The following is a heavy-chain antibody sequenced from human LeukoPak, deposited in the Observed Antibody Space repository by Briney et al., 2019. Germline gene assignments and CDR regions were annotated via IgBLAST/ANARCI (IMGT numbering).Heavy chain of an antibody. D-gene: IGHD3-10*01. V-gene: IGHV1-2*02. CDR1: GYTFTGYY. Sequence: GASVKVSCKASGYTFTGYYMHWVRQAPGQGLEWMGWINPNSGGTNYAQKFQGRVTMTRDTSISTAYMELSSLRSEDTAVYYCASMVRGVPSGETFDYWGQGTLVTVSS. CDR2: INPNSGGT. J-gene: IGHJ4*02. CDR3: ASMVRGVPSGETFDY.